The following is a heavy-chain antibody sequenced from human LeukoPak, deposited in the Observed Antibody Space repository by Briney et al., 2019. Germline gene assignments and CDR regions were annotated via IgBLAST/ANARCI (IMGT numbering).Heavy chain of an antibody. D-gene: IGHD3-16*02. Sequence: ASVKVSCKASGYTFTSYAMNWVRQAPGQGLEWMGWINTNTGNPTYAQAFTGRFVFSLDTSVSTAYLQISSLKAEDTAVYYCARGSQPWESYRPYPFDYWGQGTLVTVSS. V-gene: IGHV7-4-1*02. CDR2: INTNTGNP. CDR1: GYTFTSYA. CDR3: ARGSQPWESYRPYPFDY. J-gene: IGHJ4*02.